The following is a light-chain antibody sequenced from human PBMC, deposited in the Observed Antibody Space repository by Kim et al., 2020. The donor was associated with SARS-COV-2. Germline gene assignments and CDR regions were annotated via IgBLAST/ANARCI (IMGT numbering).Light chain of an antibody. J-gene: IGLJ2*01. Sequence: GKSVTISGTGTSSDVGSDNYVSWYQQHPGKAPKVMIYDVSKRPSGVPDRFSGSKSGNTASLTISGLQADDEADYYCCSYAGTFTSLFGGGTQLTVL. CDR1: SSDVGSDNY. CDR2: DVS. CDR3: CSYAGTFTSL. V-gene: IGLV2-11*03.